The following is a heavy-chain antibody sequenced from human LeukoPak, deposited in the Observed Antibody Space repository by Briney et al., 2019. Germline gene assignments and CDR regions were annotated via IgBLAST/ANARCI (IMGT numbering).Heavy chain of an antibody. Sequence: ASVKVSCKASGYTFTSYDINWVRQATGQGLEWMGWMNPNNGNTDFAQKFQGRVTMTRNTSISTVYMELSSLRSEDTAVYYCARGIRLLTVDYWGQGTLVTVSS. D-gene: IGHD3-22*01. J-gene: IGHJ4*02. CDR2: MNPNNGNT. CDR3: ARGIRLLTVDY. CDR1: GYTFTSYD. V-gene: IGHV1-8*01.